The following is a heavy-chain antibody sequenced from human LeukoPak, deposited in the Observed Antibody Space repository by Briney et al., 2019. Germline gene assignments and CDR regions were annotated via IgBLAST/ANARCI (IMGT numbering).Heavy chain of an antibody. CDR3: AKSTGIYYYSGMDV. CDR1: GFTFSSYA. V-gene: IGHV3-23*01. Sequence: GGSLRLSCAASGFTFSSYAMIWVRQAPGKGLEWISGISSSGGSTYYADSVKGQFTVSRDYSNNTLYLQMNSLRAEDTAVYYCAKSTGIYYYSGMDVWGRGTTVTVSS. J-gene: IGHJ6*02. D-gene: IGHD3-9*01. CDR2: ISSSGGST.